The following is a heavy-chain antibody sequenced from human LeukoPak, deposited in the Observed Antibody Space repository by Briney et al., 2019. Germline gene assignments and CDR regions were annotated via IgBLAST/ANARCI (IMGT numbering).Heavy chain of an antibody. J-gene: IGHJ4*02. V-gene: IGHV3-21*01. Sequence: GGSLRLSCAASGFTFSGYFMNWVRQAPGRGLEWVSSISSSGSYMFYADSVKGRFTISRDNAKNSLYLQMNSLRAEDTAVYYCAREWGPAAMAHTLNWGQGTLVTVSS. CDR3: AREWGPAAMAHTLN. D-gene: IGHD2-2*01. CDR2: ISSSGSYM. CDR1: GFTFSGYF.